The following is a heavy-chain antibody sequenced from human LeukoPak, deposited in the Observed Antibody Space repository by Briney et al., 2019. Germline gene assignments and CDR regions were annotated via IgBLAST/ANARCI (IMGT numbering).Heavy chain of an antibody. Sequence: GGSLRLSCAGSGFIFNNYWMHWVRQIPGKGLVWVSQISSDGSTTNYADSVKGRFTVSRDNAKNMVYLQMNSLRADDTAVYFCARGIVVVTEIAWFDPWGQGTLVTVSS. CDR3: ARGIVVVTEIAWFDP. CDR1: GFIFNNYW. V-gene: IGHV3-74*01. CDR2: ISSDGSTT. D-gene: IGHD2-21*02. J-gene: IGHJ5*02.